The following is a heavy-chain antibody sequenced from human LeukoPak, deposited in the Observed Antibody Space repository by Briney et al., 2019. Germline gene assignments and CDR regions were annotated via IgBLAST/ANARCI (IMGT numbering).Heavy chain of an antibody. D-gene: IGHD6-13*01. CDR3: VRHGLGSSWFGFDY. CDR1: GYTFTTYW. V-gene: IGHV5-51*01. J-gene: IGHJ4*02. Sequence: GGSLKISCKGSGYTFTTYWIGWVRQSPGKGLEWMGIIYPGDSDPRYSPSFQGQVPISADTSISTAYLQWSSLKASDSAMYYCVRHGLGSSWFGFDYWGQGTLVTVSS. CDR2: IYPGDSDP.